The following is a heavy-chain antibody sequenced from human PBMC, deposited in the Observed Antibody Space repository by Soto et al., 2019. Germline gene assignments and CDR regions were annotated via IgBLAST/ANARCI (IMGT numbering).Heavy chain of an antibody. CDR3: ARSGAYCTSITCLFDSF. CDR1: GYTFTSYG. Sequence: QAQLVQSGGEVKKPGASVKVSCRASGYTFTSYGYAWARQAPGQGLEWMGWISAYNGDTNYAQKFQDRVTLTTDTSTTTAHMELRNLGSDDTAVYYCARSGAYCTSITCLFDSFWGLGTLVTVSS. V-gene: IGHV1-18*01. J-gene: IGHJ4*02. CDR2: ISAYNGDT. D-gene: IGHD2-8*01.